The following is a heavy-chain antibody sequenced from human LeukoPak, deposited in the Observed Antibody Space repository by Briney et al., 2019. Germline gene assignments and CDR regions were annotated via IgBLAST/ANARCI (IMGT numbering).Heavy chain of an antibody. CDR3: ARGLRGFGEDGYFDY. Sequence: ASMKVSCKVSGYTHTELSMHWVRQAPGKGLEWMGGFDPEDGETIYAQKFQGRVTMTEDTSTDTAYMELSSLRSEDTAVYYCARGLRGFGEDGYFDYWGQGTLVTVSS. J-gene: IGHJ4*02. CDR1: GYTHTELS. V-gene: IGHV1-24*01. D-gene: IGHD3-10*01. CDR2: FDPEDGET.